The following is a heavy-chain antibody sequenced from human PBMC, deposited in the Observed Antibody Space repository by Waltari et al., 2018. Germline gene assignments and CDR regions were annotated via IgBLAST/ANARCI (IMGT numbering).Heavy chain of an antibody. Sequence: EVQLVESGGGLVQPGGSLSLSCEASGFTFSSYWMRWVRQVPGKGLVWVGRITGDGSGTTYAASVKGRFTISRDNAKNTLFLQMNSLRDEDTAVYYCARYVVVTAGDYWGQGTLVAVSS. D-gene: IGHD2-21*02. CDR1: GFTFSSYW. CDR2: ITGDGSGT. CDR3: ARYVVVTAGDY. J-gene: IGHJ4*02. V-gene: IGHV3-74*03.